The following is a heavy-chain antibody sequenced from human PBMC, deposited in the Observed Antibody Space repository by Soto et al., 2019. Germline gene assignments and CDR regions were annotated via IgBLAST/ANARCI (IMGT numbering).Heavy chain of an antibody. V-gene: IGHV3-23*01. J-gene: IGHJ4*02. D-gene: IGHD2-2*01. CDR2: ISGSGGST. Sequence: GGSLRLSCAASGFTFSNYAMSWVRQAPGKGLEWVSAISGSGGSTYYADSVKGRFTISRXXXXXXXXXXXXXXXAEDXXXXXXXXDCHSTSCYGSPLDYWGQGTLVTVSS. CDR3: XXDCHSTSCYGSPLDY. CDR1: GFTFSNYA.